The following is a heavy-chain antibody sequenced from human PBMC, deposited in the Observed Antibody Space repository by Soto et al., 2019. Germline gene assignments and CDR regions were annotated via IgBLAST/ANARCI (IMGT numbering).Heavy chain of an antibody. J-gene: IGHJ4*02. V-gene: IGHV1-46*01. Sequence: QVQLVQSGAEVKKPGASVKVSCKASGYTFTSYYMHWVRQAPGQGLEWMGIINPSGGSTSYAQKFQGGVTMTRDRSTSTVYMELSSMRSEDTAVYYCARSIVVVTALDYWGQGALVTVS. D-gene: IGHD2-21*02. CDR3: ARSIVVVTALDY. CDR1: GYTFTSYY. CDR2: INPSGGST.